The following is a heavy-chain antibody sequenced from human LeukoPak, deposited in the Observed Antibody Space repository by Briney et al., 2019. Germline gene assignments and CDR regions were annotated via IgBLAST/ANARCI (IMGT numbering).Heavy chain of an antibody. CDR2: INPSGGST. CDR1: GYTFTSYY. J-gene: IGHJ3*02. V-gene: IGHV1-46*01. D-gene: IGHD6-13*01. CDR3: ALAAADDAFDI. Sequence: ASVKVSCKASGYTFTSYYMHWVRQAPGQGLEWMGIINPSGGSTSYAQKFQGRVTMTRDTSTSTAYMELSSLRSEDTAVYYCALAAADDAFDIWGQGTMVTVSS.